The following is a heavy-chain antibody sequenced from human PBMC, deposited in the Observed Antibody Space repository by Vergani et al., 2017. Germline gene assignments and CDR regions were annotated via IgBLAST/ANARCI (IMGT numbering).Heavy chain of an antibody. D-gene: IGHD3-22*01. CDR1: GYTFTSYG. Sequence: QVQLVQSGAEVKKPGASVKVSCKASGYTFTSYGISWVRQAPGQGLEWMGWINPNSGGTNYAQKFQGSVTMTRDTSISTAYMELSRLRSDDTAVYYCARDGDYYDSSGQGHYWGQGTLVTVSS. V-gene: IGHV1-2*02. J-gene: IGHJ4*02. CDR3: ARDGDYYDSSGQGHY. CDR2: INPNSGGT.